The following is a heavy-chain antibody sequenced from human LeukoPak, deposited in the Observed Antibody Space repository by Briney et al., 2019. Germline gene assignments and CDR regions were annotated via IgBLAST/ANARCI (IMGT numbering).Heavy chain of an antibody. CDR1: GYTFTGHY. J-gene: IGHJ4*02. D-gene: IGHD3-22*01. Sequence: ASVKVSCKASGYTFTGHYMHWVRQAPGQGLEWMGWINPNSGGTNYAQKFQGRVTMTRDTSITTAHMELSRLRSDDTAVYYCASLNLPDSSGYCDDWGQGTLVTVSS. CDR3: ASLNLPDSSGYCDD. CDR2: INPNSGGT. V-gene: IGHV1-2*02.